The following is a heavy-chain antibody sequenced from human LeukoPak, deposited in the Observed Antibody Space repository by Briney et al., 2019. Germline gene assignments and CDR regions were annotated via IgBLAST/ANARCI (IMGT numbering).Heavy chain of an antibody. CDR3: AREMATIHFDY. D-gene: IGHD5-24*01. CDR2: INHSGST. Sequence: PSETLSLTCAVYGGSFSGYYWSWIRQPPGKGLEWIGEINHSGSTNYNPSLKSRVTISVDTSKNQFSLKLSSVTAADTAVYYCAREMATIHFDYWGQGTLVTVSS. V-gene: IGHV4-34*01. J-gene: IGHJ4*02. CDR1: GGSFSGYY.